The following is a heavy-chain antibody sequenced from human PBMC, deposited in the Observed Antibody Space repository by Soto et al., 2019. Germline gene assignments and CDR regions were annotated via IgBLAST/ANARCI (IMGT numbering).Heavy chain of an antibody. J-gene: IGHJ4*02. D-gene: IGHD1-26*01. CDR3: VRFPFFETSDQGY. V-gene: IGHV3-21*01. Sequence: PGGSLRLSCAASGFTFSSYTMNWVRQAPGKGLEWISSISSGSSYIYYAGSVKGRFTISRHNAKNSLFLQMNSLRAEDTALYYCVRFPFFETSDQGYWGQGTLVTVSS. CDR2: ISSGSSYI. CDR1: GFTFSSYT.